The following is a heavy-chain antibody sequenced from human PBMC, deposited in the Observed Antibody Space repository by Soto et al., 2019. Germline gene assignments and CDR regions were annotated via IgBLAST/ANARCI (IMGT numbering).Heavy chain of an antibody. V-gene: IGHV3-30*18. Sequence: QVQLVESGGGVVQPGRALRLSCAASGFTFSRHGMHWVRQAPGKGLEWVGVISFDGSNKYYGDSVRGRFTISRDNSENTLYLQMNSLRPEDTAVYYCAKDRLFGIAADASHYGMDVWGQGTTVIVPS. D-gene: IGHD6-13*01. CDR3: AKDRLFGIAADASHYGMDV. J-gene: IGHJ6*02. CDR2: ISFDGSNK. CDR1: GFTFSRHG.